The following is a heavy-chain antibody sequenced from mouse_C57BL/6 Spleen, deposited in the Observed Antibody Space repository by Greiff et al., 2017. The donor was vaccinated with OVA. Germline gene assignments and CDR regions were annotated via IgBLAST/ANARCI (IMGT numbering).Heavy chain of an antibody. J-gene: IGHJ2*01. CDR3: TREGWDCFDY. CDR1: GYTFTDYE. V-gene: IGHV1-15*01. CDR2: IDPETGGT. Sequence: VQLQQSGAELVRPGASVTLSCKASGYTFTDYEMHWVKQTPVHGLAWIGAIDPETGGTAYNQKFKGKAILTADQSSSTAYMELRSLTSEDSAVYYCTREGWDCFDYWGQGTTLTVSS. D-gene: IGHD1-1*02.